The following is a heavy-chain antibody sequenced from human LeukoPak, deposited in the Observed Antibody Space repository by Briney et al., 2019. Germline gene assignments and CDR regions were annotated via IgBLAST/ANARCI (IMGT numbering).Heavy chain of an antibody. CDR3: ARDCSGGTCSSGIPLDY. CDR2: ISGYNGDT. D-gene: IGHD2-15*01. CDR1: GYTFTNSG. J-gene: IGHJ4*02. Sequence: ASVKVSCKASGYTFTNSGISWVRQAPGQGLEWMGWISGYNGDTNYAQKLQGRVTMTTDTSTSTAYMELRSLRSDDAAVYYCARDCSGGTCSSGIPLDYWGQGTLVTVSS. V-gene: IGHV1-18*01.